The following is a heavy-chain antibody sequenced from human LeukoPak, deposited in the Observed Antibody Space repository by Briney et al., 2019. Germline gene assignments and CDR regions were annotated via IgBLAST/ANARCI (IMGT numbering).Heavy chain of an antibody. D-gene: IGHD6-19*01. V-gene: IGHV4-34*01. CDR2: INHSGST. Sequence: PSETLSLTCAVYGGSFSGYYWSWIRRPPGKGLEWIGEINHSGSTNYNPSLKSRVTISVDTSKNQFSLKLSSVTAADTAVYYCASARMAVADYWGQGTLVTVSS. CDR1: GGSFSGYY. J-gene: IGHJ4*02. CDR3: ASARMAVADY.